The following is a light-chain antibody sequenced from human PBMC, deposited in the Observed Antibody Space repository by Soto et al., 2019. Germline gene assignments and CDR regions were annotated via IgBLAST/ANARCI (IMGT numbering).Light chain of an antibody. CDR2: DVS. CDR3: SSYTSSSTPYV. J-gene: IGLJ1*01. V-gene: IGLV2-14*01. CDR1: SSDVGGYNY. Sequence: QLVLTQPASVSGSPGQSITISCTGTSSDVGGYNYVSWYQQHPGKAPKLMIYDVSNRPSGVSSRFSGSKSGNTASLTISGLQAEDEADYYCSSYTSSSTPYVFGTGTKLTVL.